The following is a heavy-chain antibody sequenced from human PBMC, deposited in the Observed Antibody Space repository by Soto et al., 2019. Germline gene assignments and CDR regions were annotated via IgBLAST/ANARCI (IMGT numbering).Heavy chain of an antibody. Sequence: LENLSPPPTVSPGSLSSNSNYRGWVRQPPGKGLEWIGSIYYSGSTYYNPSLKSRVTISVDTSKNQFFLKVTSVTAADTAVYYCARRGNSDSNNWFDPWGQGTLVTVSS. J-gene: IGHJ5*02. V-gene: IGHV4-39*01. CDR2: IYYSGST. D-gene: IGHD6-13*01. CDR3: ARRGNSDSNNWFDP. CDR1: PGSLSSNSNY.